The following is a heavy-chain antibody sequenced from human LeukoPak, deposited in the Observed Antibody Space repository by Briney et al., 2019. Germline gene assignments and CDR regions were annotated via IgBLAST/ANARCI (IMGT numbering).Heavy chain of an antibody. J-gene: IGHJ3*01. CDR3: GMSGDRVPLQDDVFDV. V-gene: IGHV5-51*01. CDR1: GYSFTSYC. D-gene: IGHD1-26*01. Sequence: GESLKIFCKVSGYSFTSYCIGWVRQMPGKGLEWRGIIYPVDSGPTYSPSFQGQVTISVDKSINTAYLQWSSLQDSDTAMYYCGMSGDRVPLQDDVFDVWGQGTMVTVS. CDR2: IYPVDSGP.